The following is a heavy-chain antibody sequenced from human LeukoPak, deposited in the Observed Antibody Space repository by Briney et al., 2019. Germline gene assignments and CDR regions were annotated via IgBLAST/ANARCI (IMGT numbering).Heavy chain of an antibody. CDR3: ARDPRGPAGYDSPARDTFDY. V-gene: IGHV3-30*03. Sequence: GGSPRLSCAASGFTFTHYAMHWVRQTPGKGLEWVAVIFYDGTIQYYSDSVRGRLIVSRDNPKNTLYLQMNSLRAEDTAVYYCARDPRGPAGYDSPARDTFDYWGQGTLVTVSS. CDR2: IFYDGTIQ. D-gene: IGHD3-22*01. CDR1: GFTFTHYA. J-gene: IGHJ4*02.